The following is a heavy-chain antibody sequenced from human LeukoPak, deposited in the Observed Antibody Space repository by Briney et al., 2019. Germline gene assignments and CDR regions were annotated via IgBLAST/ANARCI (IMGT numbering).Heavy chain of an antibody. Sequence: SETLSLTCTVSGGSISSYYWSWIRQPPGNGLEWIGYIYYSGSTNYNPSLKSRVTISVDTSKNQFSLKLSSVTAADTAVYYCAREGPWLDYFDYWGQGTLVTVSS. CDR2: IYYSGST. J-gene: IGHJ4*02. D-gene: IGHD6-19*01. CDR1: GGSISSYY. CDR3: AREGPWLDYFDY. V-gene: IGHV4-59*01.